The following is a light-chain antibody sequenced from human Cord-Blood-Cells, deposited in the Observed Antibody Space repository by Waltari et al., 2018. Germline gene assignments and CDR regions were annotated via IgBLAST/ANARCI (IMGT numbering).Light chain of an antibody. CDR1: SSDVGAYNY. V-gene: IGLV2-14*03. CDR3: SSYTSSSTYV. CDR2: DVS. Sequence: QSALTQPAPVSGSPGHSLTISCTGTSSDVGAYNYVPWYQQHPGKAPKLMIYDVSNRPSGVSNRFSGSKSGNTASLTISGLQAEDEADYYCSSYTSSSTYVFGTGTKVTVL. J-gene: IGLJ1*01.